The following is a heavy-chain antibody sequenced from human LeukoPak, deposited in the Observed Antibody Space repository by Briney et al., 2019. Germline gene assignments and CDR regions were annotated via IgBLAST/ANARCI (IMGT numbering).Heavy chain of an antibody. D-gene: IGHD2-2*01. CDR2: IIPFIALA. CDR3: ARTLGYCSSTTCSSPFDY. Sequence: SVKVSCKASGGTFSSHAISWVRQAPGQGLEWMGRIIPFIALANYAQKFQGRVTITADKSTGTAYMELSSLRSEDTAVYYCARTLGYCSSTTCSSPFDYWGQGTLVTVSS. V-gene: IGHV1-69*04. J-gene: IGHJ4*02. CDR1: GGTFSSHA.